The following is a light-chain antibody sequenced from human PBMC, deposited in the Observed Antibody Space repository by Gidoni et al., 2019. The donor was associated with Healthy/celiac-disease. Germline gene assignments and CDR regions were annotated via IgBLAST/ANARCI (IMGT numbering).Light chain of an antibody. J-gene: IGLJ3*02. V-gene: IGLV6-57*01. CDR1: SGSIASNY. CDR3: QSYDSSNRGV. CDR2: EDN. Sequence: NFMLTQPHSVSESPGKTVTISCTRSSGSIASNYVQWYQQRPGRSPTTVIYEDNQRPSGVPDRFSGSIDSSSNSASLTISGLKTEEEADYYCQSYDSSNRGVFGGGTKLTVL.